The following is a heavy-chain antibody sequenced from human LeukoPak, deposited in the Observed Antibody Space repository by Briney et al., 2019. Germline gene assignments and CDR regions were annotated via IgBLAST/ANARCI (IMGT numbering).Heavy chain of an antibody. D-gene: IGHD4-23*01. CDR2: VYNRGSS. V-gene: IGHV4-61*08. J-gene: IGHJ4*02. CDR3: AGGGGDISFRRY. CDR1: NGSISSGAYY. Sequence: SQTLSLTCTVSNGSISSGAYYWSWIRQPPGKGLEWIGYVYNRGSSNYNPSVKSRVTMSVDASQNQVSLRLTSVTAADTAVYYCAGGGGDISFRRYWGQGTLVTVSS.